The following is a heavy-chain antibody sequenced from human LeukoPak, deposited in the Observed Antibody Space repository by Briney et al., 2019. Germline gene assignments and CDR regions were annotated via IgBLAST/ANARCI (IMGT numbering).Heavy chain of an antibody. D-gene: IGHD6-19*01. V-gene: IGHV4-34*01. Sequence: SETLSLTCAVYGGSFSGYYWSWIRQPPGKGLEWIGEINHSGSTNYNPSLKSRVTISVDTSKNQFSLKLSSVTATDTAVYYCARLNRVAVAGFDYWGQGTLVTVSS. J-gene: IGHJ4*02. CDR3: ARLNRVAVAGFDY. CDR1: GGSFSGYY. CDR2: INHSGST.